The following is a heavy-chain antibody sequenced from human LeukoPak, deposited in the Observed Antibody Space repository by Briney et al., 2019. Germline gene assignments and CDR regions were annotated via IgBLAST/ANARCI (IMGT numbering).Heavy chain of an antibody. CDR2: ISSSGSTI. Sequence: GGSPRLSCAASGFTFSSYEMNWVRQAPGKGLEWVSYISSSGSTIYYADSVKGRFTISRDNAKNSLYLQMNSLRAEDTAVYYCAGQGLNYYYGMDVWGKGTTVTVSS. V-gene: IGHV3-48*03. CDR1: GFTFSSYE. D-gene: IGHD3-22*01. J-gene: IGHJ6*04. CDR3: AGQGLNYYYGMDV.